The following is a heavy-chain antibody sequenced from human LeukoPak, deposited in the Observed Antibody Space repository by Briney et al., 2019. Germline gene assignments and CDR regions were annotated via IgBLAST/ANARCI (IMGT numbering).Heavy chain of an antibody. Sequence: PSETLSLTCTVSGYSISSGYYWGWIRQPPGKGLEWIGSIYHSGNTYYNPSLKSRVTISVDTSKNQFSLKLSSVTAADTAVYYCARVDSSSWYDYYYMDVWGKGTTVTVSS. CDR2: IYHSGNT. V-gene: IGHV4-38-2*02. CDR3: ARVDSSSWYDYYYMDV. CDR1: GYSISSGYY. D-gene: IGHD6-13*01. J-gene: IGHJ6*03.